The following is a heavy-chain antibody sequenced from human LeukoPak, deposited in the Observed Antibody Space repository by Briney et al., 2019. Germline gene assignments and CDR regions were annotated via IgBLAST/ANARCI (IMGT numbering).Heavy chain of an antibody. V-gene: IGHV4-4*02. CDR2: IHHGGST. Sequence: SGTLSLTCAVSGGSISTNNWWSWVRQPPGKGLEWIGEIHHGGSTNYNPSLKSRVTISVDKSKNQFSLNLSSVTAADTAIYYCARKRSVAGTGPFDYWGQGTLVTVSS. D-gene: IGHD6-19*01. CDR3: ARKRSVAGTGPFDY. CDR1: GGSISTNNW. J-gene: IGHJ4*02.